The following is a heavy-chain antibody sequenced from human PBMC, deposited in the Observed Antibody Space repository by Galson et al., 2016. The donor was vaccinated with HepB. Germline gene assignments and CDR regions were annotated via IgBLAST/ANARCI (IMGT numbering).Heavy chain of an antibody. Sequence: SETLSLTCTVSGDSVTSGNYYWSWIRQPPGKRLEWIGYVYYSGYTNYNPALKSRVTVSADTSKNQYSLPLSSVTAADTAVYFCASLGYCGGGTCSSTSFSWGQGTLVTVSS. CDR1: GDSVTSGNYY. J-gene: IGHJ5*02. V-gene: IGHV4-61*01. D-gene: IGHD2-15*01. CDR2: VYYSGYT. CDR3: ASLGYCGGGTCSSTSFS.